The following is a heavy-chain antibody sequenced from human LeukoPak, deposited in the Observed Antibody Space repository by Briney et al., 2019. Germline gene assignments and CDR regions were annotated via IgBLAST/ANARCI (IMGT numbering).Heavy chain of an antibody. CDR3: ARLGRVVYAIRANELYYYYMDV. CDR1: GYTFTGYY. V-gene: IGHV1-2*02. J-gene: IGHJ6*03. D-gene: IGHD2-8*02. Sequence: ASGKVSCKASGYTFTGYYMHWLRQAPGQGLEWMGWINPNSGGTNYAQKFQGRVTMTRDTSISTAYMELSRLRSDDTAVYYCARLGRVVYAIRANELYYYYMDVWGKGTTVTVSS. CDR2: INPNSGGT.